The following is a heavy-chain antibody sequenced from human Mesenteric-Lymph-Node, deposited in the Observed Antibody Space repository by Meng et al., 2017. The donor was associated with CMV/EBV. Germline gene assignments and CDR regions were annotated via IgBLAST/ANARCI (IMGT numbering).Heavy chain of an antibody. D-gene: IGHD2-8*01. CDR3: ARVMVGGLDFQH. CDR2: SNTNTGNP. CDR1: GYTFTNYA. Sequence: SCNASGYTFTNYAVSWVRQAPGQGLEWMGWSNTNTGNPTSAQGFTGRFVFSLDTSVSTAYLQISSLKAEDTAVYYCARVMVGGLDFQHWGQGTLVTVSS. J-gene: IGHJ1*01. V-gene: IGHV7-4-1*02.